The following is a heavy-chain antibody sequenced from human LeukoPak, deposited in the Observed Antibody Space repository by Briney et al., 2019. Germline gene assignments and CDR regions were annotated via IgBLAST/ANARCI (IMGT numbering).Heavy chain of an antibody. CDR2: ISGSGGST. D-gene: IGHD3-22*01. CDR1: GFTFSSYA. CDR3: AKVRSSPYYYDSSGYYYGVDY. Sequence: GGSLRLSCAASGFTFSSYAMSWVRQAPGKGLEWVSAISGSGGSTYYADSVKGRFTISRDNSKSTLYLQMNSLRAEDTAVYYCAKVRSSPYYYDSSGYYYGVDYWGQGTLVTVSS. J-gene: IGHJ4*02. V-gene: IGHV3-23*01.